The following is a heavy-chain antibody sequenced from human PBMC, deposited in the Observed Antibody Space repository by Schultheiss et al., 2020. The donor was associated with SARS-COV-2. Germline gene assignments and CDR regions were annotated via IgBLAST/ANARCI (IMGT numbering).Heavy chain of an antibody. Sequence: GESLKISCAASGFTFSSYAMSWVRQAPGKGLEWVSAISGSGGSTYYADSVKGRFTISRDNSKNTLYLQMNSLRAEDTAVYYCAYLMDHYGDCNYWGQGTLVTVSS. CDR1: GFTFSSYA. CDR3: AYLMDHYGDCNY. CDR2: ISGSGGST. J-gene: IGHJ4*02. V-gene: IGHV3-23*01. D-gene: IGHD4-17*01.